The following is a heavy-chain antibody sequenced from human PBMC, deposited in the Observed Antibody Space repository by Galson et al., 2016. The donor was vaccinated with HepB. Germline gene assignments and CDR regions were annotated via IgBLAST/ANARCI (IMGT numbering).Heavy chain of an antibody. V-gene: IGHV3-48*02. Sequence: SLRLSCAASGFTFSSYSMNWVRQAPGKGLEWVSYMSSTSSIIYYADSVKGRFTISRDNANNALYLQMNSLKDEDTAVYYCARDRQSNYGDYFDYWGQGTLVTVSS. CDR1: GFTFSSYS. D-gene: IGHD4-17*01. J-gene: IGHJ4*02. CDR3: ARDRQSNYGDYFDY. CDR2: MSSTSSII.